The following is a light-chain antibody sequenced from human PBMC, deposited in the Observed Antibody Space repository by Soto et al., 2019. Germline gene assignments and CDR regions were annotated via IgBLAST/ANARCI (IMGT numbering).Light chain of an antibody. CDR1: QSISSN. CDR2: GAS. V-gene: IGKV3-15*01. Sequence: EIVMTQSPATLSVSPGERATLSCWASQSISSNLAWYQQKAGQAPRLLIYGASTRATGTTARFSGSGSGTDFTLTINSLQSEDVAVYFCQQYNNWPTFGQGTKVEIK. CDR3: QQYNNWPT. J-gene: IGKJ1*01.